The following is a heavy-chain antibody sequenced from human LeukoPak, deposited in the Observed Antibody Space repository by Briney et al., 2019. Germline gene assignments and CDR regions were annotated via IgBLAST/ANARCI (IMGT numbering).Heavy chain of an antibody. CDR2: INPNSGGT. V-gene: IGHV1-2*02. Sequence: ASVKVSCKASGYTFTGYYMHWVRQAPGQGLEWMGWINPNSGGTNYAQEFQGRVTMTRDTSISTAYMELSRLRSDDTAVYYCARSMVRGAAHYYYYMDVWGKGTTVTVSS. J-gene: IGHJ6*03. CDR1: GYTFTGYY. CDR3: ARSMVRGAAHYYYYMDV. D-gene: IGHD3-10*01.